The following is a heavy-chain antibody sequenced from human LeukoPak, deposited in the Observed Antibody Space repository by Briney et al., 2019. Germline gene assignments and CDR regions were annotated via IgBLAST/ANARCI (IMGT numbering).Heavy chain of an antibody. CDR1: GFTISSYA. J-gene: IGHJ3*02. CDR3: ARDGGDDAFDI. Sequence: GGSLRLSCAASGFTISSYAMHWVRQAPGKGLEWVAVISYDGSNKYYADSVKGRFTISRDNSKNTLYLQMNSLRAEDTAVYYCARDGGDDAFDIWGQGTMVTVSS. D-gene: IGHD2-21*02. CDR2: ISYDGSNK. V-gene: IGHV3-30-3*01.